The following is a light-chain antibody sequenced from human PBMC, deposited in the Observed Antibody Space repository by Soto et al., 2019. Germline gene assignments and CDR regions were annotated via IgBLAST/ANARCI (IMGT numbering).Light chain of an antibody. CDR3: AAWDDSLNGVV. CDR2: SSI. Sequence: QSVLTQPPSASGTPGQRVTISCSGSSSNIGSNTVNWYQKFPGTAPKLLIYSSILRPSGVPDRFSGSKSGTSASLAISGLQSEDEADYYCAAWDDSLNGVVFGGETKLTVL. CDR1: SSNIGSNT. J-gene: IGLJ2*01. V-gene: IGLV1-44*01.